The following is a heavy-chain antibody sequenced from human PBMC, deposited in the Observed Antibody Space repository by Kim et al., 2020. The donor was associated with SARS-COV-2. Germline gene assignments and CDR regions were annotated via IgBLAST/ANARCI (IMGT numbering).Heavy chain of an antibody. CDR2: INQDGSDI. Sequence: GGSLILSCAASGFTFSNDWMNWVRQVPGKGLEWVANINQDGSDIYYVVSVKGRFTISRDNAKNSVYLQMDSLRAEDTAVYYCVGTDYNYWGQGTLVTVSS. J-gene: IGHJ4*02. CDR1: GFTFSNDW. V-gene: IGHV3-7*03. CDR3: VGTDYNY. D-gene: IGHD3-10*01.